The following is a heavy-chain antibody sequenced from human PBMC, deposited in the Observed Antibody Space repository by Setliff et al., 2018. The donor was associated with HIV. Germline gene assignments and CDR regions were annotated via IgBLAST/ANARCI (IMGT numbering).Heavy chain of an antibody. CDR3: ARHTTWFSGYFDN. J-gene: IGHJ4*02. D-gene: IGHD3-10*01. CDR2: VYNTGRT. Sequence: TSETLSLTCAVYGDSINSANSYWGWIRQPPGKGLEWVATVYNTGRTFYNPSLQSRFTISIDTSRHQFSLKVASVTAADTAVYYCARHTTWFSGYFDNWGQGALVTVSS. CDR1: GDSINSANSY. V-gene: IGHV4-39*01.